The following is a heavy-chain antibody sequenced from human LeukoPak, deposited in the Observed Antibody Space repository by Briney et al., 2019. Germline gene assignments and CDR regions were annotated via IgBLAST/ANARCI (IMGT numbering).Heavy chain of an antibody. CDR1: EFTFSSYS. V-gene: IGHV3-48*01. CDR3: ATSAIAAAGPYYFDY. Sequence: GGSLRLSCAASEFTFSSYSMNWVRQAPGKGLEWVSYITNSGNSKSYADSVKGRFTISRDNTKNSLYLQMNSLRAEDTAVYYCATSAIAAAGPYYFDYWGQGTLVTVSS. D-gene: IGHD6-13*01. CDR2: ITNSGNSK. J-gene: IGHJ4*02.